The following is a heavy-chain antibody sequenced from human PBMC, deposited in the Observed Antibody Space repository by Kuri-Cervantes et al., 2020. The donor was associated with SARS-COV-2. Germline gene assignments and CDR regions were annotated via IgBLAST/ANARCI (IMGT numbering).Heavy chain of an antibody. CDR3: ARHFGPIAVAGNPRWFDP. CDR2: IYYSGST. Sequence: SETLSLTCTVSGGSISSSSYYWSWIRQPPGKGLEWIGYIYYSGSTNYNPSLKSRVTISVDTSKNQFSLKLSSVTAADTAVYYCARHFGPIAVAGNPRWFDPWGQGTLVTVSS. D-gene: IGHD6-19*01. J-gene: IGHJ5*02. CDR1: GGSISSSSYY. V-gene: IGHV4-61*05.